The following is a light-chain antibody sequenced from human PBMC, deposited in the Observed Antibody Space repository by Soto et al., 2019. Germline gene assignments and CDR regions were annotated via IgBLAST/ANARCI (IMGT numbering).Light chain of an antibody. CDR1: QTILYSSNNKNY. CDR3: QQYYSTPPT. J-gene: IGKJ2*01. Sequence: DIVMTQSPDSLAVSLGERATINCKSSQTILYSSNNKNYLAWYRHKPGQPPELLIYWASTRGSGVPDRFSGSGSGTDFTLTISSLQAEDVAVYYCQQYYSTPPTFGQGTKLEIK. V-gene: IGKV4-1*01. CDR2: WAS.